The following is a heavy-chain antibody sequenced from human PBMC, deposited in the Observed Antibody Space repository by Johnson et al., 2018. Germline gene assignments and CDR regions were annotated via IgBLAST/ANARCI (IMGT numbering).Heavy chain of an antibody. V-gene: IGHV3-33*05. CDR1: GFTFSSYS. D-gene: IGHD3-10*01. CDR3: ARDSSYGSGSYYYGMDV. J-gene: IGHJ6*02. Sequence: QVQLQESGGGVVQPGRSLRLSCAASGFTFSSYSMHWVRQAPGKGLEWVAVISYDGSNKYYADSAKGRCTISRDNSKNTLYLQMNSLRAEETAVYYCARDSSYGSGSYYYGMDVWGQGTTVTVSS. CDR2: ISYDGSNK.